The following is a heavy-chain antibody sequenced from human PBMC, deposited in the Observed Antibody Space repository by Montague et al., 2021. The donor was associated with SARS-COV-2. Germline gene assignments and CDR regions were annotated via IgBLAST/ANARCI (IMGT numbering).Heavy chain of an antibody. Sequence: RLSWSASGFPFTNYWMHWVRQAPGKGLVWVSRINSDGRTTTYADSVKGRFTISRDNAENTVYLQMNSLRVEDTAVYHCVGDVAETGTRFDPWGQGTLVIVSS. J-gene: IGHJ5*02. CDR3: VGDVAETGTRFDP. CDR1: GFPFTNYW. V-gene: IGHV3-74*01. D-gene: IGHD6-19*01. CDR2: INSDGRTT.